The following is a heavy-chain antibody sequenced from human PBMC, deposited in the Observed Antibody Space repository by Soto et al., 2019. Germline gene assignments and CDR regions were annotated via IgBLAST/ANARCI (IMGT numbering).Heavy chain of an antibody. CDR3: AREASIAAADY. D-gene: IGHD6-25*01. CDR2: ISAYNGNT. V-gene: IGHV1-18*01. J-gene: IGHJ4*02. CDR1: GYTFTSYG. Sequence: QVQLVQSGAEVKKPGASVKVSCKASGYTFTSYGISWVRQAPGQGLEWMGWISAYNGNTDYAQKLQGRVTMTTDTDTSTAYMELRSLSSDDTAVYYCAREASIAAADYWGQGTLVTVSS.